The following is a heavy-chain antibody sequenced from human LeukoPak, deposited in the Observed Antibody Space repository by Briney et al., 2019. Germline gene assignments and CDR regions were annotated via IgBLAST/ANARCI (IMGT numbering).Heavy chain of an antibody. V-gene: IGHV1-2*02. D-gene: IGHD2-15*01. J-gene: IGHJ6*02. CDR2: INTNSGGT. CDR3: ARDPIVVVVAAKGKLGMDV. Sequence: ASVKVSCKASGYTFTGYYMHWVRQAPGQGLEWMGWINTNSGGTNYAQKFQGRVTMTRDTSISTAYMELSRLRSDDTAVYYCARDPIVVVVAAKGKLGMDVWGQGTTVTVSS. CDR1: GYTFTGYY.